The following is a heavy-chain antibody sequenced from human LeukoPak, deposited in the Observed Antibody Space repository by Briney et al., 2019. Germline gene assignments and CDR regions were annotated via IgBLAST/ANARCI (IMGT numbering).Heavy chain of an antibody. V-gene: IGHV4-39*01. CDR2: NYYSGST. Sequence: PLGTLSLTRTVSGGSISSRSYYWGGIRDPPGKGLEWFGRNYYSGSTYYNLSLKSRVTISVDTSKSHFSLTLSSVTAADTAVYYCARHYSPVARNWFDPWGQGTLVIVSS. CDR3: ARHYSPVARNWFDP. J-gene: IGHJ5*02. CDR1: GGSISSRSYY. D-gene: IGHD5-18*01.